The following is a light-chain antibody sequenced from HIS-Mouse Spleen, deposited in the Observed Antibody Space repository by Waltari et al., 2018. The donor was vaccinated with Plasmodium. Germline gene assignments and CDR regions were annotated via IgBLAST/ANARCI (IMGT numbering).Light chain of an antibody. J-gene: IGLJ2*01. Sequence: QLVLTQSPSASASLGASVKLTCTLSSGHSSYAIAWPQQQPEKGPLYLIKLNSDGSHSKGDGIPDRFSGSSSGAERYLTISSLQSEDEADYYCQTWGTGMGVFGGGTKLTVL. CDR2: LNSDGSH. V-gene: IGLV4-69*01. CDR3: QTWGTGMGV. CDR1: SGHSSYA.